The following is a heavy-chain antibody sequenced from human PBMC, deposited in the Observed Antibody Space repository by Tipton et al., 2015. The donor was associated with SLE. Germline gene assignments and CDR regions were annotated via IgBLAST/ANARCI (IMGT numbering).Heavy chain of an antibody. CDR2: ISGSGGST. CDR3: TRHEGSEKSY. Sequence: SGFTFSSYAMSWVRQAPGKGLEWVSAISGSGGSTYYADSVKGRFTISRDNSKNTLYLQMNSLKTEDTAVYYCTRHEGSEKSYWGQGTLVTVSS. CDR1: GFTFSSYA. V-gene: IGHV3-23*01. J-gene: IGHJ4*02. D-gene: IGHD2-15*01.